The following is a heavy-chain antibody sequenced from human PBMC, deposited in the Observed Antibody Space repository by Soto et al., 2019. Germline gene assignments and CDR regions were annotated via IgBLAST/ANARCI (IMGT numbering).Heavy chain of an antibody. D-gene: IGHD6-13*01. CDR1: GFTFSTYS. CDR2: MSSGSTYI. Sequence: EVQLVESGGGLVKPGGSLRLSCAASGFTFSTYSMNWVRQAPGTGLEWVSCMSSGSTYIYYADSVKGRFTISRDSARHALYLQMNSLRAEDTAVYYCTRDQGAARYSSSWYHGMDVLGQGTTVTVSS. V-gene: IGHV3-21*01. CDR3: TRDQGAARYSSSWYHGMDV. J-gene: IGHJ6*02.